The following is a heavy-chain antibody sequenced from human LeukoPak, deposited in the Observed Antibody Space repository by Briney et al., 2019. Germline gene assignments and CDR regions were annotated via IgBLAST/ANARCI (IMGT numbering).Heavy chain of an antibody. CDR2: MNPNSGNT. CDR1: GYTFTSYD. Sequence: GASVKVSCKASGYTFTSYDINWVRQATGQGLEWMGWMNPNSGNTGYAQKFQGRVTMTRNTSISTAYMELSSLRSEDTAVYYCARALWLRSVVVAADAHGWGQGTLVTVSS. CDR3: ARALWLRSVVVAADAHG. J-gene: IGHJ4*02. D-gene: IGHD2-15*01. V-gene: IGHV1-8*01.